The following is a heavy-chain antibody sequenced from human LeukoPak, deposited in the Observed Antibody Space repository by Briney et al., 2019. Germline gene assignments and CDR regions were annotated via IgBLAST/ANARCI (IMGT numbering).Heavy chain of an antibody. D-gene: IGHD4-23*01. Sequence: PGGSLRLSCAASGFTFSSYAMSWVRQAPGKGLEWVSAISGSGSSTYYADSVKGRFTISRDNSKNTLYLQMNSLRVEDTAVYYCAKGHYGGNGLAFDIWGQGTMVTVSS. CDR3: AKGHYGGNGLAFDI. CDR1: GFTFSSYA. CDR2: ISGSGSST. J-gene: IGHJ3*02. V-gene: IGHV3-23*01.